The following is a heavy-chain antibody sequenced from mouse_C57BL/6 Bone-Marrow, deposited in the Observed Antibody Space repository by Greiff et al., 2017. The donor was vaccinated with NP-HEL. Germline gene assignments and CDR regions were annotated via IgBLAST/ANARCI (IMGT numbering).Heavy chain of an antibody. CDR3: ARSPYGSSYVH. CDR2: INPNNGGT. Sequence: VQLQQSGPELVKPGASVKISCKASGYTFTDYYMNWVKQSHGKSLEWIGDINPNNGGTSYNQKFKGKATLTVDKSSSTAYMELRSLTSEDSAVYYCARSPYGSSYVHWGQGTTLTVSS. V-gene: IGHV1-26*01. D-gene: IGHD1-1*01. CDR1: GYTFTDYY. J-gene: IGHJ2*01.